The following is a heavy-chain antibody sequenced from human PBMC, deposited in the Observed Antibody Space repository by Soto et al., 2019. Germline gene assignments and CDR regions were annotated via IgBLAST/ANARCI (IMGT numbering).Heavy chain of an antibody. CDR2: IFSSDDK. J-gene: IGHJ5*02. Sequence: QVTLKESGPVLVKPTETLTLTCTVSGLSLNNGKLGVSWIRQPPGKALEWLAHIFSSDDKSYSTSLRNRLTISKDTSRSQVVLTMTNLDPMDSGTYYCALIKDYSRTDCYLASFDPWGQGTLVTVSS. CDR1: GLSLNNGKLG. V-gene: IGHV2-26*01. CDR3: ALIKDYSRTDCYLASFDP. D-gene: IGHD2-2*01.